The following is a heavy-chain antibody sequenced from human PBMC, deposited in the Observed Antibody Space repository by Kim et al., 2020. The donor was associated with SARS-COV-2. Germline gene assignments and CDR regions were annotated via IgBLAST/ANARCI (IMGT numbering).Heavy chain of an antibody. V-gene: IGHV3-74*01. J-gene: IGHJ4*02. Sequence: SSTSYGDSVKGRCTISRDNAKNTLYLQMNSLRAEDTAVYYCARGLNYYDTWGQGTLVTVSS. CDR3: ARGLNYYDT. CDR2: SST. D-gene: IGHD3-22*01.